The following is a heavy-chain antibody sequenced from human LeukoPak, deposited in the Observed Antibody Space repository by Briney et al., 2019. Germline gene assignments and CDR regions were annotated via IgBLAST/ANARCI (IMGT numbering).Heavy chain of an antibody. CDR2: RRYYCRSK. CDR3: AKIPITLIVVVIGGDDAFDI. D-gene: IGHD3-22*01. CDR1: GFTFSSYG. V-gene: IGHV3-30*02. J-gene: IGHJ3*02. Sequence: GGSLRLSCTASGFTFSSYGMHWVRQAPGKGLERVAFRRYYCRSKYHSDAVKGRFTTSRDNSKYTLYLQMNSLRAEETAVYYCAKIPITLIVVVIGGDDAFDIWGQGTMVTVSS.